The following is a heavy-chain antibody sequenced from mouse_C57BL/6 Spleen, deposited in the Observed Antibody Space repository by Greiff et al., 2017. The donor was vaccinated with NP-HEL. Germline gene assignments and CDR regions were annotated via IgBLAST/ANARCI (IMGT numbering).Heavy chain of an antibody. CDR2: IRNKANGYTT. J-gene: IGHJ2*01. V-gene: IGHV7-3*01. CDR3: ARYRSGGYLDY. Sequence: VQLQQSGGGLVQPGGSLSLSCAASGFTFTDYYMSWVRQPPGKALEWLGFIRNKANGYTTEYSASVKGRFTISRDNSQSILYLQMNALRAEDSATYYCARYRSGGYLDYWGQGTTLTVSS. CDR1: GFTFTDYY. D-gene: IGHD1-1*02.